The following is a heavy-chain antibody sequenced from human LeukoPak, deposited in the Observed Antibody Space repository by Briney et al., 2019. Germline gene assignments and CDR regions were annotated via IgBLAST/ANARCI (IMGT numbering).Heavy chain of an antibody. CDR2: ISSSSNYI. V-gene: IGHV3-21*01. CDR1: GFSFSSYG. CDR3: ARGPSGPRPGNWFDP. D-gene: IGHD5-12*01. Sequence: PGGSLRLSCAASGFSFSSYGTNWVRQAPGKGLEWVSSISSSSNYIFYADSVKGRFTISRDNARNTLYLHMNSLRVEDTTIYYCARGPSGPRPGNWFDPWGQGTLVTVSS. J-gene: IGHJ5*02.